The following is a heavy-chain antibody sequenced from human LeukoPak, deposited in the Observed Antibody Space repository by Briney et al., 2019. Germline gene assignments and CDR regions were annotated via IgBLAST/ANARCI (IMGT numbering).Heavy chain of an antibody. CDR2: ISFDASDK. V-gene: IGHV3-30*03. J-gene: IGHJ3*02. CDR1: GFTFSTYG. CDR3: ARDRGYSSGWYKDDAFDI. D-gene: IGHD6-19*01. Sequence: GGSLRLSCAASGFTFSTYGMHWVRQAPGKGLEWVAVISFDASDKYYADSVKGRFTISRDNAKNSLYLQMNSLRAEDTALYYCARDRGYSSGWYKDDAFDIWGQGTMVTVSS.